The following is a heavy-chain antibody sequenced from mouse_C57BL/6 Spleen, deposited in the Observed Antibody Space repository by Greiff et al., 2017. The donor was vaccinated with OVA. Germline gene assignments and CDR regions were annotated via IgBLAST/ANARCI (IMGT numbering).Heavy chain of an antibody. J-gene: IGHJ2*01. CDR2: IDPSDSET. CDR3: ARGKPYDYPFDY. D-gene: IGHD2-4*01. CDR1: GYTFTSYW. Sequence: QVQLQQPGAELVRPGSSVKLSCKASGYTFTSYWMHWVKQRPIQGLEWIGNIDPSDSETHYNQKFKDKATLTVDKSSSTAYMQLSSLTSEDSAVYYCARGKPYDYPFDYWGQGTTLTVSS. V-gene: IGHV1-52*01.